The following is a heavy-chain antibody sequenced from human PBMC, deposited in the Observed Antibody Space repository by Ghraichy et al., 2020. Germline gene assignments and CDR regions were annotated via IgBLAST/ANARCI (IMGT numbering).Heavy chain of an antibody. J-gene: IGHJ4*02. D-gene: IGHD6-13*01. Sequence: GGSLRLSCAASEFNFKNFGMNWVRQAPGKGLEWVAFISGSGATIYYADSVKGRFTISRDNAKNSVYLQMNSLRDEDTGVFYCARDLLVAAGRMGFDFWGQGTLVTVSS. CDR3: ARDLLVAAGRMGFDF. CDR2: ISGSGATI. V-gene: IGHV3-48*02. CDR1: EFNFKNFG.